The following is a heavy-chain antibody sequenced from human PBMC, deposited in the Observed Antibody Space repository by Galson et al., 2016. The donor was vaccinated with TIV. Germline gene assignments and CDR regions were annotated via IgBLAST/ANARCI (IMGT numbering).Heavy chain of an antibody. V-gene: IGHV3-33*01. CDR2: IWYDGTNT. CDR1: GFTLPNYG. D-gene: IGHD1-26*01. Sequence: SLRLSCATSGFTLPNYGMTWVRQAPGKGLEWVAVIWYDGTNTHYADSVEGRFTISKDNFENTLNLQMNTLRAEDKAVYYCARTGANTLYSGGYGDDDGFDFWGQGTMVTVSS. CDR3: ARTGANTLYSGGYGDDDGFDF. J-gene: IGHJ3*01.